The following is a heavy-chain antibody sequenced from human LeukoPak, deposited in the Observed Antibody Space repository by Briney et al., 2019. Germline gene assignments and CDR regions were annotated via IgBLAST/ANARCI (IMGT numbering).Heavy chain of an antibody. D-gene: IGHD3-10*01. V-gene: IGHV3-15*01. CDR1: GFTFSNAW. J-gene: IGHJ5*02. CDR3: TTTGSGSYYPNWFDP. CDR2: NKSKADGGTT. Sequence: GGSLRLSCAASGFTFSNAWMSWVRQAPGKGLEWVGRNKSKADGGTTDYAAPVKGRFTISRDDSKNTLYLQMNSLKTEDTAVYYCTTTGSGSYYPNWFDPWGQGTLVTVSS.